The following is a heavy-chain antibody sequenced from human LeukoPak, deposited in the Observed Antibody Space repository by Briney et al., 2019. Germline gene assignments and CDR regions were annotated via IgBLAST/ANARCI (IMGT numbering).Heavy chain of an antibody. D-gene: IGHD2-2*01. J-gene: IGHJ3*02. CDR3: ARDEADCSSTSCYPSLDAFDI. CDR2: IIPIFGTA. CDR1: GGTFGSYA. V-gene: IGHV1-69*13. Sequence: ASVKVSCKASGGTFGSYAISWVRQAPGQGLEWMGGIIPIFGTANYAQKFQGRVTITADESTSTAYMELSSLRSEDTAVYYCARDEADCSSTSCYPSLDAFDIWGQGTMVTVSS.